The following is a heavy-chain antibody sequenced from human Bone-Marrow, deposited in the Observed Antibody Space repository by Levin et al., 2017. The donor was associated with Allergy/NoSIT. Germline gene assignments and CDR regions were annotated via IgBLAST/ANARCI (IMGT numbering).Heavy chain of an antibody. V-gene: IGHV3-74*01. CDR3: ARVLNNEGGYFY. Sequence: GESLKISCAASGFTFSIFWMHWVRQAPGKGLVWVSRINSDGTSTTYADSVKGRFTISRDNAKSTLYLQMDSLRAEDTALYYCARVLNNEGGYFYWGQGTLVTVSS. CDR2: INSDGTST. J-gene: IGHJ4*02. D-gene: IGHD3-22*01. CDR1: GFTFSIFW.